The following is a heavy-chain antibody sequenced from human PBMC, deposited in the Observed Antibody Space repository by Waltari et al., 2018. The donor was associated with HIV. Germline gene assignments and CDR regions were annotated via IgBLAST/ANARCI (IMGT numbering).Heavy chain of an antibody. V-gene: IGHV4-31*03. J-gene: IGHJ4*02. D-gene: IGHD3-22*01. Sequence: QVQLQESGPGLVKPSQTLSLTCTVSGASISSGGYYWSWIRQHPGKGREWIGYMYYSGSTYYNPSLKSRVTISVDTSKNQFSLKMTSVTAADTAVYYCARRRDYDNSGHYYYFDYWGQGALVTVSS. CDR2: MYYSGST. CDR1: GASISSGGYY. CDR3: ARRRDYDNSGHYYYFDY.